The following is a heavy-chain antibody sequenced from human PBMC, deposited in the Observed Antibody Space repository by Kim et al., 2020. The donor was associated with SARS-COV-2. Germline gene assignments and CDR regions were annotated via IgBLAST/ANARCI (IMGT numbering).Heavy chain of an antibody. CDR2: IYPGDSDT. Sequence: GESLKISCKGSGYSFTSYWIGWVRQMPGKGLEWMGIIYPGDSDTRYSPSFQGQVTIAADKSISTAYLQWSSLKASDTAMYYCARSRHSGYDYPPTFDYWGQGTLVTVSS. CDR3: ARSRHSGYDYPPTFDY. V-gene: IGHV5-51*01. J-gene: IGHJ4*02. CDR1: GYSFTSYW. D-gene: IGHD5-12*01.